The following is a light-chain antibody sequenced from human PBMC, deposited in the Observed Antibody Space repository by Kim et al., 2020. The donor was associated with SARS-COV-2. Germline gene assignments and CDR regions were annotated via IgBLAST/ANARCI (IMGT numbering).Light chain of an antibody. Sequence: LSPGERATLSCRASQSVSSSYLAWYQQKPGQAPRLLIYGASSRATGIPDRFSGSGSGTDFTLTINRLEPEDFAVYYCQQYGSSPYTFGQGTKLEIK. CDR2: GAS. CDR1: QSVSSSY. CDR3: QQYGSSPYT. J-gene: IGKJ2*01. V-gene: IGKV3-20*01.